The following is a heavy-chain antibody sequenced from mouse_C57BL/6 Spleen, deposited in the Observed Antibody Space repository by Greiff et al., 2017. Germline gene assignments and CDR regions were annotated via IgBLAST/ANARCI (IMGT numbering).Heavy chain of an antibody. J-gene: IGHJ3*01. D-gene: IGHD2-13*01. CDR2: IDPANGNT. CDR1: GFNIKNTY. CDR3: ARNCDGDYPFAY. V-gene: IGHV14-3*01. Sequence: EVQVVESVAELVRPGASVKLSCTASGFNIKNTYMHWVKQRPEQGLEWIGRIDPANGNTKYAPKFQGKATITADTSSNTAYLQLSSLTSEDTAIYYAARNCDGDYPFAYWGQGTLVTVSA.